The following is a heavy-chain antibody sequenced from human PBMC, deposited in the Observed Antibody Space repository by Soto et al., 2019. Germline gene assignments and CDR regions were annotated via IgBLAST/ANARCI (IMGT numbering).Heavy chain of an antibody. CDR2: ISSSGSTI. Sequence: GGSLRLSCAASGFTFSDYYMSWIRQAPGKGLEWVSYISSSGSTIYYADSVKGRFTISRDNAKNSLYLQMNSLRAEDTAVYYCARDTRRGIAARPGEEVFDYWGQGTLVTVSS. CDR3: ARDTRRGIAARPGEEVFDY. D-gene: IGHD6-6*01. J-gene: IGHJ4*02. CDR1: GFTFSDYY. V-gene: IGHV3-11*01.